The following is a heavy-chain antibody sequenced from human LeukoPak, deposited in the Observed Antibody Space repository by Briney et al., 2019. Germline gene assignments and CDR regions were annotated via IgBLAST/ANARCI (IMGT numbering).Heavy chain of an antibody. V-gene: IGHV1-69*05. CDR2: IIPIFGTA. Sequence: ASVKVSCKASGGTFSSYAISWVRLAPGQGLEWMGGIIPIFGTANYAQKFQGRVTITTDESTSTAYMELSSLRSEDTAVYYCARGAAWVPGNWFDPWGQGTLVTVSS. CDR3: ARGAAWVPGNWFDP. CDR1: GGTFSSYA. D-gene: IGHD6-13*01. J-gene: IGHJ5*02.